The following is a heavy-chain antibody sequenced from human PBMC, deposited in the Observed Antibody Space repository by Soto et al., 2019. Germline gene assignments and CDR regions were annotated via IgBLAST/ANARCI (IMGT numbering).Heavy chain of an antibody. CDR2: TYYRSKWYN. D-gene: IGHD3-9*01. J-gene: IGHJ6*02. Sequence: PSQTLSRTCAISGDSVSSNSAACNWIRQSPSRGLEWLGRTYYRSKWYNDYAVSVKSRITINPDTSKNQFSLQLNSVTPEDTAVYYCARERYDPLTGTDVPGQGPTVTVSS. CDR1: GDSVSSNSAA. V-gene: IGHV6-1*01. CDR3: ARERYDPLTGTDV.